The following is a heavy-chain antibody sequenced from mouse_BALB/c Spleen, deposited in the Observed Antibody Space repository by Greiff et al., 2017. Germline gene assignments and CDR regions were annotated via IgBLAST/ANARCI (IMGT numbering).Heavy chain of an antibody. CDR3: ARSGDGYYYAMDY. Sequence: QVHVKQSGAELARPGASVKLSCKASGYTFTSYWMQWVKQRPGQGLEWIGAIYPGDGDTRYTQKFKGKATLTADKSSSTAYMQLSSLASEDSAVYYCARSGDGYYYAMDYWGQGTSVTVSS. CDR2: IYPGDGDT. CDR1: GYTFTSYW. V-gene: IGHV1-87*01. D-gene: IGHD2-3*01. J-gene: IGHJ4*01.